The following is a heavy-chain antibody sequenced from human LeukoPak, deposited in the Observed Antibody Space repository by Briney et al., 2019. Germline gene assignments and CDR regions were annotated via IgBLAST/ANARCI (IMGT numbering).Heavy chain of an antibody. Sequence: VASVKVSCKAAGGTFSSYAISWVREAPGQALEWIGGIIPIFGTANYAQKFQGRVTITVDKSTSTAYMELSSLRSEDTAVYYCARESTYYYDSSGYYDYWGQGTLVTVSS. D-gene: IGHD3-22*01. CDR1: GGTFSSYA. CDR2: IIPIFGTA. CDR3: ARESTYYYDSSGYYDY. V-gene: IGHV1-69*06. J-gene: IGHJ4*02.